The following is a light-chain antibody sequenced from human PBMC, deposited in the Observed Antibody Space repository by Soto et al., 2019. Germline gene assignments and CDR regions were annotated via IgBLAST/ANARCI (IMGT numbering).Light chain of an antibody. J-gene: IGKJ2*01. CDR1: QSVSSSY. CDR2: GAS. Sequence: EIVLTQSPGTLSLSPGERATLSCRASQSVSSSYLAWYQQKPGQAPRLLIYGASSRATGIPDRFSGSGSGTDFTLTISRLEPEDFAVYYCQQYVISPHTFGQGTKLDIK. CDR3: QQYVISPHT. V-gene: IGKV3-20*01.